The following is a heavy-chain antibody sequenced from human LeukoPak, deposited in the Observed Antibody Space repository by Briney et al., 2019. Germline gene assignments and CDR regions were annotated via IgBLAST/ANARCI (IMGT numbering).Heavy chain of an antibody. CDR3: ARRYCRSASCYILDY. V-gene: IGHV1-2*02. CDR1: GYTFPGYY. D-gene: IGHD2-2*02. Sequence: GASVKVSFKACGYTFPGYYMHGVRQPPGQGREGMGWKNPNSGGTKYAQKFQGRVTMTRDTPISTAYMELNRLRSDDTSVYYCARRYCRSASCYILDYGGEGTLVTLS. CDR2: KNPNSGGT. J-gene: IGHJ4*02.